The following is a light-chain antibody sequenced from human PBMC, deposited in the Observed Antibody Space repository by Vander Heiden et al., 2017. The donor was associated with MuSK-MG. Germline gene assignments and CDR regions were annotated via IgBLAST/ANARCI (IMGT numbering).Light chain of an antibody. CDR3: QQYYSYPRT. Sequence: AIRMTQSPSSFSASTGDRVTITCRASQGISSYLAWYQQKPGKAPKLLIYAASTLQRGVPSRFSGSGSGTDFTLTISCLQSEDFATYYCQQYYSYPRTFGYGTKVEI. CDR1: QGISSY. V-gene: IGKV1-8*01. J-gene: IGKJ1*01. CDR2: AAS.